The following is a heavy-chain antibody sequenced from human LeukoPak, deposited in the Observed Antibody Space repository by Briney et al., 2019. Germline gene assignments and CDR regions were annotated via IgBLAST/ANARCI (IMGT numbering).Heavy chain of an antibody. J-gene: IGHJ3*01. D-gene: IGHD7-27*01. Sequence: SGGSLRLSCAASGFMFNNHAIHWVRQAPGRGLEWVALISYDGRNKHYGDFVEGRFTISRDNSRNTVDLQMNSLRIEDTAVYYCARDSITGDNAFDVWGQGTLVTVSS. V-gene: IGHV3-30*04. CDR1: GFMFNNHA. CDR3: ARDSITGDNAFDV. CDR2: ISYDGRNK.